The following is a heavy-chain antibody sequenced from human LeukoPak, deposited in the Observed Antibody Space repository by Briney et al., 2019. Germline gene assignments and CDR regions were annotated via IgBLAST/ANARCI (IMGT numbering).Heavy chain of an antibody. D-gene: IGHD1-1*01. CDR3: ARKGTTGTTLAYFDL. J-gene: IGHJ2*01. CDR2: INHSGST. V-gene: IGHV4-34*01. Sequence: SETLSLTCAVYRGSFSDYYWNWIRQPPGKGLEWIGEINHSGSTNYNPSLKSRVTISVDTSKNQFSLKLSSVTAADTAVYYCARKGTTGTTLAYFDLWGRGTLVTVSS. CDR1: RGSFSDYY.